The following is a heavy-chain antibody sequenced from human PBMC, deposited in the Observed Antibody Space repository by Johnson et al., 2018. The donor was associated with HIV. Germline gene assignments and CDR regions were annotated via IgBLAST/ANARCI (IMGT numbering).Heavy chain of an antibody. Sequence: QVQLVESGGGVVQPGRSRRLSCAASGFTFSNYAMHWVRQAPGKGLEWVVIISYDGSNKYYADSVKGRFTISRDNSKNTLYLQMNSLRPDDTAVYYCARGRKDDVFDIWGQGTMVTVSS. CDR2: ISYDGSNK. CDR3: ARGRKDDVFDI. CDR1: GFTFSNYA. V-gene: IGHV3-30*04. J-gene: IGHJ3*02.